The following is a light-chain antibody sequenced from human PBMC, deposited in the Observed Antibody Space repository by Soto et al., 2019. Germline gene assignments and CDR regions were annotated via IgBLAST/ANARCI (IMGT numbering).Light chain of an antibody. CDR2: DAS. J-gene: IGKJ2*01. V-gene: IGKV1-33*01. CDR1: QDIHDY. CDR3: QHYDSLPVT. Sequence: DLPMTQSPSSLSATIGDRVTITCQASQDIHDYLSWFQQKPGKAPKLLIYDASKLQTGVPSRFSGSGSGTDFTFTISSLQPEDIATYYCQHYDSLPVTFGQGTKLEIK.